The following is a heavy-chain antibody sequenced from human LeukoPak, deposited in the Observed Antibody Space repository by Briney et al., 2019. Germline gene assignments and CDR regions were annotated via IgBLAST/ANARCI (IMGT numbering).Heavy chain of an antibody. CDR3: AKVRSSDYGNYFDQ. V-gene: IGHV3-23*01. CDR1: GFTFSNYA. Sequence: GGSLRLSCAASGFTFSNYAMSWVGQAPGKGLEWVSAISGDYTYYTDSVKGRFTISRDNSKNTLYLQMNSLRAEDTAVYYCAKVRSSDYGNYFDQWGQGTLVTVSS. J-gene: IGHJ4*02. CDR2: ISGDYT. D-gene: IGHD5-12*01.